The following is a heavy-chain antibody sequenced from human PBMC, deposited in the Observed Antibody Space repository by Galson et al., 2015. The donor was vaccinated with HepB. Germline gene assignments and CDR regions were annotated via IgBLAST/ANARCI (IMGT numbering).Heavy chain of an antibody. V-gene: IGHV7-4-1*02. CDR2: INTDTGNP. D-gene: IGHD5-18*01. J-gene: IGHJ4*02. CDR1: GYSLTTYA. CDR3: ARNGYKGSRFPDY. Sequence: SVKVSCKASGYSLTTYAINWVRQAPGQGLEWMGWINTDTGNPTYALDFTGRFVFSLDTSVNTSYLQIRSLRAEDTALYYCARNGYKGSRFPDYWGQGTLVTVSS.